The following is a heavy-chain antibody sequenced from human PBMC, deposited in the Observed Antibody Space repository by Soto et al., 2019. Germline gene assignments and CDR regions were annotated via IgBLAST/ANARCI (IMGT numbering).Heavy chain of an antibody. D-gene: IGHD5-18*01. J-gene: IGHJ5*02. V-gene: IGHV4-30-4*01. CDR3: ARGRGYSYGLDP. CDR2: ISYSGTT. CDR1: GGSISSSNNY. Sequence: PSETLSLTCTVSGGSISSSNNYWSWIRQPPGEGLEWIGFISYSGTTSYSPSLKSRVAISLDTSKNQFSLSLSSVTAADTAVYYCARGRGYSYGLDPWGQGTLVTVSS.